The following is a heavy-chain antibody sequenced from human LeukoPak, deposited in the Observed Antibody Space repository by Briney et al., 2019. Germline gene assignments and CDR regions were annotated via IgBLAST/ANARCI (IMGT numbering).Heavy chain of an antibody. V-gene: IGHV3-30*18. J-gene: IGHJ4*02. D-gene: IGHD4-17*01. CDR2: ISDDGTKK. CDR3: AKDWDYGDFEGWDY. Sequence: GKSLRLSCAASGFPFNNYGMNWVRQAPGKGLEWVAVISDDGTKKYYADSVKGRFTISRDNSKYTLLLQMNSLRAEDTAMYYCAKDWDYGDFEGWDYWGQGTLVTVSS. CDR1: GFPFNNYG.